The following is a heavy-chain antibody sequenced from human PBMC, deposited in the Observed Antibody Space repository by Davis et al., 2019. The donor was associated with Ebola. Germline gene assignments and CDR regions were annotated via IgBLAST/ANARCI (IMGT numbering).Heavy chain of an antibody. CDR2: IYYSGST. V-gene: IGHV4-39*01. J-gene: IGHJ4*02. CDR3: ARAQFPTTSDH. CDR1: GGSISSYY. Sequence: MPSETLSLTCTVSGGSISSYYWSWIRQSPRKGLEWIGSIYYSGSTYYNPSLESRVTITVDTSKIQFSLKLSSVTAADTAVYYCARAQFPTTSDHWGQGTLVTVSS. D-gene: IGHD1-1*01.